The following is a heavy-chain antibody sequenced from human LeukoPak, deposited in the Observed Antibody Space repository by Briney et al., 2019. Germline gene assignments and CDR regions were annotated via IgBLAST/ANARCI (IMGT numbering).Heavy chain of an antibody. CDR1: GYTFTSYD. Sequence: ASVKVSCKASGYTFTSYDINWVRQATGQGLEWMGWMNPNSGNTGYAQKFQGRVTMTRNTSISTAYMELSSLRSEDTAVYYCARAAVAGLGGYYYGMDVWGQGTAVTVSS. CDR2: MNPNSGNT. CDR3: ARAAVAGLGGYYYGMDV. V-gene: IGHV1-8*01. J-gene: IGHJ6*02. D-gene: IGHD6-19*01.